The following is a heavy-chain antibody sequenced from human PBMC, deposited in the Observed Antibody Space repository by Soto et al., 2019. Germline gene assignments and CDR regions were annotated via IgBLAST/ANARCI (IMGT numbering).Heavy chain of an antibody. V-gene: IGHV2-70*01. J-gene: IGHJ4*02. Sequence: VPTLVNPTQTLTLTCTFSGFSLTTSGMCGSWIRQPPGKALEWLALIDWDDAKYYSSSLKTRLTISKDTSKNQVVLTMTNMDPVDTATYYCARIRSGIAVAGMTTRPTCYFDYWGQGTLVTAPS. CDR1: GFSLTTSGMC. D-gene: IGHD6-19*01. CDR3: ARIRSGIAVAGMTTRPTCYFDY. CDR2: IDWDDAK.